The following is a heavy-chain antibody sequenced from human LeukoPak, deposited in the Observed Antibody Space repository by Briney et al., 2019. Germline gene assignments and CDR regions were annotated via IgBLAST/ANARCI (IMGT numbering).Heavy chain of an antibody. D-gene: IGHD3-10*01. V-gene: IGHV4-31*02. CDR3: ARDCRGSGRRGLDF. CDR1: GGSISVGAYF. J-gene: IGHJ4*02. CDR2: IYHSGST. Sequence: SETLSLTCSVSGGSISVGAYFWTWIRQRPGKGLEWIGNIYHSGSTYYNPSLKSRVTISVDTSTNQFSLRLTYLTVADTAVYYCARDCRGSGRRGLDFWGQGTLVTVSS.